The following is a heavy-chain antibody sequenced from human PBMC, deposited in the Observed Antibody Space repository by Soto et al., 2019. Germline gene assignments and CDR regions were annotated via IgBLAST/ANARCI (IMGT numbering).Heavy chain of an antibody. CDR2: IYYSGST. J-gene: IGHJ4*02. D-gene: IGHD3-22*01. V-gene: IGHV4-30-4*01. Sequence: QVQLQESGPGLVKPSQTLSLTCTVSGGSISSGDYYWSWIRQPPGKGLEWIGYIYYSGSTYYNPSLKSRVTISVDTSKNQFSRKLSSVTAADTAVYYCARAPYYYDSSGWGNYFMAFDYWGQGTLVTVSS. CDR3: ARAPYYYDSSGWGNYFMAFDY. CDR1: GGSISSGDYY.